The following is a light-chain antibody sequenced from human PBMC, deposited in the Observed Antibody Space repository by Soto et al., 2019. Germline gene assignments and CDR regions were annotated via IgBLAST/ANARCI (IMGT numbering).Light chain of an antibody. CDR3: QQYDNPPIT. J-gene: IGKJ3*01. CDR1: QDISNY. V-gene: IGKV1-33*01. CDR2: DAS. Sequence: DIQMTQSPSSLSASVGDRVTITCQASQDISNYLNWYQQKPGKAPKLLIYDASNLETGVPSRFSGSGSGTDFTFTISSLQPEDIATYYCQQYDNPPITCGPGTKVDIK.